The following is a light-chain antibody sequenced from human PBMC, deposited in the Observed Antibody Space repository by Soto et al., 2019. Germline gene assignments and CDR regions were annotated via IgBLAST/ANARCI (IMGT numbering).Light chain of an antibody. J-gene: IGKJ2*01. CDR2: AAS. V-gene: IGKV1-39*01. Sequence: DIQMTQSPSSLSASVGDRVTITCRASQSIGYYLNWYQQKPGTAPKLLIYAASSLQSGVPSRFSGSGSGTEFSLTISSMQHEDFAAYYCQQSYSTPQNTFGQGTKLEIK. CDR3: QQSYSTPQNT. CDR1: QSIGYY.